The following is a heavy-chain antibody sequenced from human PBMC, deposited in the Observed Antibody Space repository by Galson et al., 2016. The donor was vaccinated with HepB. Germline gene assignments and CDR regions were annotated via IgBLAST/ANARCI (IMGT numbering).Heavy chain of an antibody. CDR3: ASGPDYYGSLGGLDY. CDR2: ISFDGYNK. J-gene: IGHJ4*02. V-gene: IGHV3-30-3*01. CDR1: GFTFSSSA. Sequence: SLRLSCAASGFTFSSSAMHWVRQAPGKGLEWVAVISFDGYNKYYPDSVKGRFTISRDNSRNTLDLQMNSLRTEDTALYYCASGPDYYGSLGGLDYWGQGTLVTVSS. D-gene: IGHD3-10*01.